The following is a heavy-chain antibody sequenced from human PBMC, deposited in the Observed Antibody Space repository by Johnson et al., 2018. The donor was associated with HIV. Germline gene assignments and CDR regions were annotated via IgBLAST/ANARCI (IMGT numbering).Heavy chain of an antibody. V-gene: IGHV3-30*14. D-gene: IGHD6-13*01. CDR1: GFTFSSYA. CDR3: ARERIAAAGLGAFDI. J-gene: IGHJ3*02. Sequence: QVQLVESGGGLVQPGRSLKLSCAASGFTFSSYAMHWVRQAPGKGLEWVAVISYDGSNKYYADSVKGRFTISRDNSKNTLYLQMNSLRAEDTAVYYCARERIAAAGLGAFDIWGQGTMVTVSS. CDR2: ISYDGSNK.